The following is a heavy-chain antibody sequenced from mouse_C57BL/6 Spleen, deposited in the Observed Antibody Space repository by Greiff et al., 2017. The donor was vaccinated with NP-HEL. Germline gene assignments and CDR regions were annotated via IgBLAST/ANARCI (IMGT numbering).Heavy chain of an antibody. V-gene: IGHV1-26*01. CDR1: GYTFTDYY. CDR3: AGAPYYSNYGFAY. Sequence: EVKLQQSGPELVKPGASVKISCKASGYTFTDYYMNWVKQSHGKSLEWIGDINPNNGGTSYNQKFKGKATLTVDKSSSTAYMELRSLTSEDSAVYYCAGAPYYSNYGFAYWGQGTLVTVSA. D-gene: IGHD2-5*01. CDR2: INPNNGGT. J-gene: IGHJ3*01.